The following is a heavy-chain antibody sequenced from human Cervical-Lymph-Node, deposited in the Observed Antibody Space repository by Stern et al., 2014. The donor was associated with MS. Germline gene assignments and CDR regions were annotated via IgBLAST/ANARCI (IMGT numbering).Heavy chain of an antibody. CDR3: ARGVMVAATYAYDI. J-gene: IGHJ3*02. CDR2: INSDDSST. V-gene: IGHV3-74*01. D-gene: IGHD2-15*01. Sequence: EQLVQSGGGLVQPGGSLRLSCAASGFTFSTYWMHWVRQAPGKGLEWVSRINSDDSSTTYADSVKGRFSISRDNDKNTLYLQMNSLRAEDTAVYYCARGVMVAATYAYDIWGQGTMVTISS. CDR1: GFTFSTYW.